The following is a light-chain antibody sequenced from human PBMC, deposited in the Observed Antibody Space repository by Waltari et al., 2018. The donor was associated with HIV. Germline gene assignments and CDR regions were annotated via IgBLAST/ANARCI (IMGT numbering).Light chain of an antibody. V-gene: IGLV1-51*02. CDR1: SSHIGNNY. J-gene: IGLJ1*01. Sequence: QSVLTQPPTVSAAPGQKVTISCSGSSSHIGNNYGTWYQQLPGPAPKLLIYENNKRPSGIPDRFSGSKSGTSATLGITGLQTGDEADYYCGTWDSSLSSYVFGTGTKVTVL. CDR2: ENN. CDR3: GTWDSSLSSYV.